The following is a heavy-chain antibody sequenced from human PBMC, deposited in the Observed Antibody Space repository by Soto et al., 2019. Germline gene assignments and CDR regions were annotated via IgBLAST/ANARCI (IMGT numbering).Heavy chain of an antibody. CDR2: IIPIFGTA. D-gene: IGHD6-19*01. CDR3: ARAASPIAVADRFDW. CDR1: GGTFSSYA. J-gene: IGHJ4*02. V-gene: IGHV1-69*01. Sequence: QVQLVQSGAEVKKPGSSVKVSCKASGGTFSSYAISWVRKAPGQGLEWMGGIIPIFGTANYAQKFQGRVTITADESTSTAYMELSSLRSEDTAGYYCARAASPIAVADRFDWWGQGTLVTVSS.